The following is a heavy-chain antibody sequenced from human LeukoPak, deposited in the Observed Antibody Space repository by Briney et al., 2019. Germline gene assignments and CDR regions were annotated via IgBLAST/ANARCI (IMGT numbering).Heavy chain of an antibody. V-gene: IGHV4-39*07. CDR1: GGSISSSSYY. CDR2: IYYSGST. Sequence: SETLSLTCTVSGGSISSSSYYWGWIRQPPGKGLEWIGSIYYSGSTYYNPSLKSRVTISLDTSKNQFSLKLSFVTAADTAVYYCARDLSGATAGVGYWGQGTLVTVSS. CDR3: ARDLSGATAGVGY. J-gene: IGHJ4*02. D-gene: IGHD6-13*01.